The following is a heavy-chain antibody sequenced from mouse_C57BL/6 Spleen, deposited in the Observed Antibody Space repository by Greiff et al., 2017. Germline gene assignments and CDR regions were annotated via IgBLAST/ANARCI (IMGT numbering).Heavy chain of an antibody. CDR2: IHPNSGST. V-gene: IGHV1-64*01. D-gene: IGHD1-1*01. Sequence: QVQLQQSGAELVKPGASVKLSCKASGYTFTSYCMHWVKQRPGQGLEWIGMIHPNSGSTNYNEKFKSKATLTVDKSSSTAYMQLSSLTSEDSAVYYCARPNYYGSSPFAYWGQGTLVTVSA. J-gene: IGHJ3*01. CDR1: GYTFTSYC. CDR3: ARPNYYGSSPFAY.